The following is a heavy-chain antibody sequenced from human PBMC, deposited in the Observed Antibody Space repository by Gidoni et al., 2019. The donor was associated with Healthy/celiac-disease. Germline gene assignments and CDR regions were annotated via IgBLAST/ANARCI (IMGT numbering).Heavy chain of an antibody. CDR1: GYTFPSYY. Sequence: QVQLVQSGAEVKKPGASVKVSCKASGYTFPSYYMHWVRQAPGQGLEWMGIINPSGGSTSYAQKFQGRVTMTRDTSTSTVYMELSSLRSEDTAVYYCARGTGSSLPPYYGMDVWGQGTTVTVSS. CDR2: INPSGGST. V-gene: IGHV1-46*01. J-gene: IGHJ6*02. CDR3: ARGTGSSLPPYYGMDV. D-gene: IGHD6-6*01.